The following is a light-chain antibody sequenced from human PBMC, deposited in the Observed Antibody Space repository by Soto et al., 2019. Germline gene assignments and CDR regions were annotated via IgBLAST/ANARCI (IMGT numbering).Light chain of an antibody. J-gene: IGLJ2*01. CDR2: EGD. CDR1: SSDIGNYNL. CDR3: CSFALRSTLI. V-gene: IGLV2-23*01. Sequence: QSVLTQPASVSGSPGQSITISCTGTSSDIGNYNLVSWFQQYPGKAPKLMIYEGDKRPSGVSNRFFGSKSGNTASLTISGLQAEDEADYYCCSFALRSTLIFGAGTKLTVL.